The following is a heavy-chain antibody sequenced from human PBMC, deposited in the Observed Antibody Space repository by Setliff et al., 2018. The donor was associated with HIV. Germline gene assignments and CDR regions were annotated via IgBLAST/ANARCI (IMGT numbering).Heavy chain of an antibody. Sequence: GGSLRLSCAASGFTFSVHGMHWVRRAPGKGLEWVASIEFDGKNEYYAESVKGRFTNSRDNAKNTLYLQMDSLRAEDTAVYYCARGGANPSWFDSWGQGTLVTVSS. CDR3: ARGGANPSWFDS. CDR1: GFTFSVHG. J-gene: IGHJ5*01. CDR2: IEFDGKNE. D-gene: IGHD3-16*01. V-gene: IGHV3-33*05.